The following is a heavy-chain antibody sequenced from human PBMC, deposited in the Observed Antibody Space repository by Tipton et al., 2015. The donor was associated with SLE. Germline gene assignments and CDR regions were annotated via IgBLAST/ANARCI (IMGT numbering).Heavy chain of an antibody. D-gene: IGHD5-18*01. V-gene: IGHV3-64*02. CDR1: GFIFSNYA. CDR2: LTTNGGIT. J-gene: IGHJ3*02. CDR3: VREAMVEGIPHSDI. Sequence: SLRLSCVASGFIFSNYAMHWVRQAPGKGLEYVSGLTTNGGITYYGDSVKGRFIISRDNSANMVYLQMGSLGTEDRAVYFCVREAMVEGIPHSDIWGQGTTVAVSS.